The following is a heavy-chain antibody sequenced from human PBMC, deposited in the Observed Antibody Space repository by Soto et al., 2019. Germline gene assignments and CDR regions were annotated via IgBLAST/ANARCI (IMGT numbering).Heavy chain of an antibody. CDR1: GFNVSTNY. J-gene: IGHJ4*02. CDR2: MYSGGTT. D-gene: IGHD1-26*01. V-gene: IGHV3-53*01. Sequence: EVQLVESGGGLMQPGGSLRLSCAASGFNVSTNYMTWVRQAPGKGLEWVSVMYSGGTTYYADSVKGRFIISRDNAKNSLYLQMNSLRAEDTAVYYCARLPLYSGSYYFDYWGQGTLVTVSS. CDR3: ARLPLYSGSYYFDY.